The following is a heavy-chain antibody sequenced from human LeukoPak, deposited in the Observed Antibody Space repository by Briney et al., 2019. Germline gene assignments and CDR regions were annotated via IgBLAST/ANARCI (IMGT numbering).Heavy chain of an antibody. V-gene: IGHV3-20*04. J-gene: IGHJ6*03. CDR1: GFTFDDYG. CDR2: INWNGGST. D-gene: IGHD3-3*01. Sequence: PGGSLRLSCAASGFTFDDYGMSWVRQAPGKGLEWVSGINWNGGSTGYADSVKGRFTISRDNAKNSLYLQMNSLRAEDTAVYYCARERGEDFWSGKYYNYYYMDVWGKGTTVTVSS. CDR3: ARERGEDFWSGKYYNYYYMDV.